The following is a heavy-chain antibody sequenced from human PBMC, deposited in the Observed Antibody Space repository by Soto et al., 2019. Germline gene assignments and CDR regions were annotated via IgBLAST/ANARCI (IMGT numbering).Heavy chain of an antibody. Sequence: EVQLVESGGGLVQPGGSLRLSCAVSGLTFSNYWMNWVRQAPGKGLVWVSRINSDGSSTDYADSVKGRFTISRDNAKNTLYLEMNSLRAEDTDVYYCGRGGRIVAAASVDWGQGTLVTVSS. V-gene: IGHV3-74*01. CDR3: GRGGRIVAAASVD. CDR1: GLTFSNYW. J-gene: IGHJ4*02. D-gene: IGHD6-25*01. CDR2: INSDGSST.